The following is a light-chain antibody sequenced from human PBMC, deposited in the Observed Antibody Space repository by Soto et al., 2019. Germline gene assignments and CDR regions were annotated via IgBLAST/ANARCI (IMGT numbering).Light chain of an antibody. CDR1: QSVSSSY. CDR2: GAS. J-gene: IGKJ1*01. CDR3: QQLTDSPPQWT. V-gene: IGKV3D-20*02. Sequence: EIVFTQSPGTLSLSPGERASLSCRASQSVSSSYLAWYQQKPGQAPRLLIYGASSRATGIPDRFSGSGSGTDFTLTISSLEPEDLAVYYCQQLTDSPPQWTFGQGTKVDIK.